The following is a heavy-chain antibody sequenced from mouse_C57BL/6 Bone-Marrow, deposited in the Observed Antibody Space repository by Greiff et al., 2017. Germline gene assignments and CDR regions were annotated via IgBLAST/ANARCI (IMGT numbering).Heavy chain of an antibody. Sequence: QVQLQQPGAELVMPGASVKLSCKASGYTFTSYWMHWVKQRPGQGLEWIGEIDPSDSYTNYNQKFKGKSTLPVDKSSSTAYMQLSSLTSEDSAVYYCARGWEDYWGQGTTLTVSS. J-gene: IGHJ2*01. CDR1: GYTFTSYW. D-gene: IGHD3-3*01. V-gene: IGHV1-69*01. CDR3: ARGWEDY. CDR2: IDPSDSYT.